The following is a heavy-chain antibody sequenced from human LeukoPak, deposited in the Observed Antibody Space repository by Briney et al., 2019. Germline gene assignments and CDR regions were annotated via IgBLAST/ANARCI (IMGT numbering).Heavy chain of an antibody. D-gene: IGHD5-12*01. V-gene: IGHV3-23*01. CDR3: AKDRPVYSGYDGAFDY. CDR1: GFTFSSYA. J-gene: IGHJ4*02. CDR2: IRGSGGST. Sequence: PGGSLRLSCAASGFTFSSYAMSWVRQAPGKGLEWVSAIRGSGGSTYYADSVKGRFTISRDNSKNTLYLQMNSLRAEDTAVYYCAKDRPVYSGYDGAFDYWGQGTLVTVSS.